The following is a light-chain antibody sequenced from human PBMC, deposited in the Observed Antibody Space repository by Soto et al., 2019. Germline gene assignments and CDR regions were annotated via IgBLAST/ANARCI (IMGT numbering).Light chain of an antibody. CDR3: QQFGSSIPHT. CDR1: QVIGSRY. Sequence: IVMTQSPGTLSLSPGERATISCRASQVIGSRYLAWYHQKSGQAPRLLIYGASSRATGIPDRFSGSGSGTDFTLTLSRLEPEDVVVYYCQQFGSSIPHTFRQGTKLEIK. CDR2: GAS. J-gene: IGKJ2*01. V-gene: IGKV3-20*01.